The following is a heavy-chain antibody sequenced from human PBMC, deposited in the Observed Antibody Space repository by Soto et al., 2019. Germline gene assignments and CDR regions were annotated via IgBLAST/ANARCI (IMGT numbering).Heavy chain of an antibody. V-gene: IGHV3-23*01. CDR1: GFTFGTTD. CDR2: IDGSGGIT. CDR3: VKNSGWFNT. D-gene: IGHD3-10*01. J-gene: IGHJ5*02. Sequence: QLLQSGGGLVQPGGSLTLSCAASGFTFGTTDMSWVRQAHGEGLEWVSTIDGSGGITYYADSVKGRFTISRDNSRNTVYLQMNSLRGDDKALYYCVKNSGWFNTWGQGALVTVSS.